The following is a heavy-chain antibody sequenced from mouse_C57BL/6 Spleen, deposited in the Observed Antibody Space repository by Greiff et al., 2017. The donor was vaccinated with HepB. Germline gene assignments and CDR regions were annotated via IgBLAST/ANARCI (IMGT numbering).Heavy chain of an antibody. Sequence: VQLQQSGPELVKPGASVKISCKASGYAFSSSWMNWVKQRPGKGLEWIGRIYPGDGDTNYNGKFKGKATLTADKSSSTAYMQLRSLTSEDSAVYFCARDCDYDGYWGQGTTLTVSS. V-gene: IGHV1-82*01. CDR2: IYPGDGDT. D-gene: IGHD2-4*01. J-gene: IGHJ2*01. CDR1: GYAFSSSW. CDR3: ARDCDYDGY.